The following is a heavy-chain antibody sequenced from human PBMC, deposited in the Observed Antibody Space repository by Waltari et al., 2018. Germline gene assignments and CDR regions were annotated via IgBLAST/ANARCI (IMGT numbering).Heavy chain of an antibody. CDR3: VRSRKRAGEVTFDD. Sequence: QVQLAESGGGVVLPGGSRRLACAASGFSFSDYGRHWVRQAPGKGLEWVAFIRIDDSETYYADSMKGRFIISRDNSKSTLFLQMDGLRPDDTAVYYCVRSRKRAGEVTFDDWGQGTLVTVS. V-gene: IGHV3-30*02. CDR2: IRIDDSET. CDR1: GFSFSDYG. J-gene: IGHJ4*02. D-gene: IGHD3-16*01.